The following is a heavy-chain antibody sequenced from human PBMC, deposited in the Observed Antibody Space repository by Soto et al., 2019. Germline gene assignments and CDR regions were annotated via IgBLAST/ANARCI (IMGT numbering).Heavy chain of an antibody. J-gene: IGHJ4*02. CDR3: ARGVKMATPRRYYFDF. Sequence: EVQLVQSGGEVKKPGESLRISCQASGFAFTSYWITWVRQMPGRGLEWMGRVDSSDSSTNYSPSFRGHVTISADRSTSTAYLQWNSLKPSDTAIYYCARGVKMATPRRYYFDFWGQGTLVTVSS. D-gene: IGHD5-12*01. CDR2: VDSSDSST. V-gene: IGHV5-10-1*03. CDR1: GFAFTSYW.